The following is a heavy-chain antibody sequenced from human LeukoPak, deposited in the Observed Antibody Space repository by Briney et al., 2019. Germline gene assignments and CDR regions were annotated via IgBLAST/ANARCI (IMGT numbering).Heavy chain of an antibody. V-gene: IGHV3-7*03. Sequence: GGSLRLSCAASGFTFINYWMSWVRQAPGKGLEWVANMKQDGSVKYYVDSMKGRFTISRDNAENSLYLQMSGLRAEDTAVYFCARIGYSSSSFDYWGQGVLVTVYS. CDR2: MKQDGSVK. J-gene: IGHJ4*02. CDR1: GFTFINYW. CDR3: ARIGYSSSSFDY. D-gene: IGHD6-6*01.